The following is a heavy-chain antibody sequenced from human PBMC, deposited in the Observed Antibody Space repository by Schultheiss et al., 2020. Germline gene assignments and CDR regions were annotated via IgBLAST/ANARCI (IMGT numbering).Heavy chain of an antibody. D-gene: IGHD3-9*01. CDR3: ARGIGHDILTGYYLPYYFDY. Sequence: GGSLRLSCAASGFTFSSYAMSWVRQAPGKGLEWVGRIKSKTDGGTTDYAAPVKGRFTISRDNSKNTLYLQMNSLRAEDTALYYCARGIGHDILTGYYLPYYFDYWGQGTLVTVSS. V-gene: IGHV3-15*01. J-gene: IGHJ4*02. CDR2: IKSKTDGGTT. CDR1: GFTFSSYA.